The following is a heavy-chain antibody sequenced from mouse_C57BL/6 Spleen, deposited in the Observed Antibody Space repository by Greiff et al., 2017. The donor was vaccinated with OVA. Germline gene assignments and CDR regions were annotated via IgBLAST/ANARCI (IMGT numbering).Heavy chain of an antibody. Sequence: QVQLKESGPELVKPGASVKISCKASGYAFSSSWMNWVKQRPGKGLEWIGRIYPGDGDTNYNGKFKGKATLTADKSSSTAYMQLSSLTSEDSAVYFCARSYGSEGYFDVWGTGTTVTVSS. J-gene: IGHJ1*03. CDR1: GYAFSSSW. V-gene: IGHV1-82*01. D-gene: IGHD1-1*01. CDR2: IYPGDGDT. CDR3: ARSYGSEGYFDV.